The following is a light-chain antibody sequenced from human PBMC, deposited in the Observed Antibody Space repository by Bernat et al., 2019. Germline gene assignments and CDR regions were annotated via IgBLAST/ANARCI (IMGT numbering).Light chain of an antibody. CDR1: QSISNY. Sequence: DIQMTQSPSSLSASVGDRVTITCRASQSISNYLNWYQQKPGKAPKFLIYAASSLQSGVPSRFSGSGSGTDFTLTISSLQPEDFATYYCQQSYSTPPRTFGQGTKVEIK. J-gene: IGKJ1*01. CDR3: QQSYSTPPRT. V-gene: IGKV1-39*01. CDR2: AAS.